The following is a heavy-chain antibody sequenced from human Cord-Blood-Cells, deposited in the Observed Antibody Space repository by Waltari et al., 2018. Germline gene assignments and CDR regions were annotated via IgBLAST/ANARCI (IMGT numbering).Heavy chain of an antibody. J-gene: IGHJ4*02. CDR2: INPNSGGT. D-gene: IGHD2-2*01. CDR1: GYTFTGYY. V-gene: IGHV1-2*06. CDR3: ARECSSTSCYDY. Sequence: QVQLVQSGAEVKKPGASVKVSCKASGYTFTGYYMHWVRQAPGQGLEWMGRINPNSGGTNYAQKVQGRVIMTRDTSISTAYMELSRLRSDDTAVYYCARECSSTSCYDYWGQGTLVTVSS.